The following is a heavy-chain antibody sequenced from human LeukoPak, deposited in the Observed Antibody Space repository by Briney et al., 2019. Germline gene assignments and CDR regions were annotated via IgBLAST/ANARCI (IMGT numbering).Heavy chain of an antibody. J-gene: IGHJ4*02. D-gene: IGHD3-16*01. CDR3: ARDLMTTPTWDFDY. CDR1: DYTFTGYY. Sequence: ASVKVSCKGSDYTFTGYYMHWVGQAPGQGLEWMGWISPNSGTTNYAQKFQGRVTVTSDTSIRTAYMELSRLESDDTAVYYCARDLMTTPTWDFDYWGQGTLVTVAS. V-gene: IGHV1-2*02. CDR2: ISPNSGTT.